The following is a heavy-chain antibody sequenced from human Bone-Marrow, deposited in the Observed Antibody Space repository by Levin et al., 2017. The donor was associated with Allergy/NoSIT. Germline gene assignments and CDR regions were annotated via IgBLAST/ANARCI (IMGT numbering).Heavy chain of an antibody. J-gene: IGHJ4*02. CDR3: AKFRDGYNYIDY. CDR1: GFTFSSYA. CDR2: FSGSGHTT. V-gene: IGHV3-23*01. D-gene: IGHD5-24*01. Sequence: GGSLRLSCAASGFTFSSYAMGWVRQAPGKGLEWVSAFSGSGHTTYYADSVKGRFTMSRDNSKNTVYLLMNSLRAEDTALYYCAKFRDGYNYIDYWGQGTLVTVSS.